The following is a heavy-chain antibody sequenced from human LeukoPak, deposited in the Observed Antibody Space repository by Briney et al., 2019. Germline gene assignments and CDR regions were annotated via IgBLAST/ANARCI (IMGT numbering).Heavy chain of an antibody. J-gene: IGHJ4*02. D-gene: IGHD2-8*01. CDR2: ISWNSGSI. CDR1: GFTFDDYA. Sequence: GRSLRLSCAASGFTFDDYAMHWVRQAPGKGLEWVSGISWNSGSIGYADSVKGRFTISRDNAKNSLYLQMNSLRAEDMALYYCAKDAGRYCTNGVCYYDYWGQGTLVTVSS. CDR3: AKDAGRYCTNGVCYYDY. V-gene: IGHV3-9*03.